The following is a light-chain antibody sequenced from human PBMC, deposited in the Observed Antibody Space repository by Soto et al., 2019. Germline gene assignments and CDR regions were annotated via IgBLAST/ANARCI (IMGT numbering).Light chain of an antibody. V-gene: IGKV3-20*01. J-gene: IGKJ2*01. CDR3: HQYLDSPNT. CDR2: GAS. Sequence: EIVLTQSPDTLSLSPGERATFSCRATQSITNNYVAWYQQQPGPAPRLLICGASRRATGIPDRISGSGSGTDFTLSITGLEPEDFAVYYCHQYLDSPNTFGQGTKLEIK. CDR1: QSITNNY.